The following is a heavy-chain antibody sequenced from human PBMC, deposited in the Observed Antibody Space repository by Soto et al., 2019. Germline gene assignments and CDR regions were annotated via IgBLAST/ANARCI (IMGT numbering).Heavy chain of an antibody. CDR1: GYTLTELS. J-gene: IGHJ4*02. Sequence: ASVKVSCKVSGYTLTELSMHWVRQAPGKGLEWMGGFDPEDGETIYAQKFQGRATMTEDTSTDTAYMELSSLRSEDTAVYYCATGITMVRGVISDYWGQGTPVTVSS. CDR3: ATGITMVRGVISDY. CDR2: FDPEDGET. D-gene: IGHD3-10*01. V-gene: IGHV1-24*01.